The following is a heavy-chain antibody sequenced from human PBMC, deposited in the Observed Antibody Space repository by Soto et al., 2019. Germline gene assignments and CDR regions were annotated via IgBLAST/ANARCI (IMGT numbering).Heavy chain of an antibody. CDR2: ISYDGSNK. Sequence: QVQLMESGGDVVQPGRSLRLSCAASGFIFSNYAMHWVGQAPGKGLEWVAVISYDGSNKYYADSVKGRFTISRDNSKNTLYLQMNSLRPEDTAVYYCARDRVAYSGYGDQNAFDIWGQGTMVTVSS. V-gene: IGHV3-30-3*01. CDR3: ARDRVAYSGYGDQNAFDI. CDR1: GFIFSNYA. D-gene: IGHD5-12*01. J-gene: IGHJ3*02.